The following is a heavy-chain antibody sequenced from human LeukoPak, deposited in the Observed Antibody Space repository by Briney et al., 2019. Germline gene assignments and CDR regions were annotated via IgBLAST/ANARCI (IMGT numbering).Heavy chain of an antibody. CDR1: GFRFSDYY. Sequence: GGSLRLSCAASGFRFSDYYMSWIRQAPGKGLEWVSHISNSGNTIYYADSVKGRLTISRDNAKNSLYLQMNSLRAEDTAVYYCARDRSGGFYNWFDPWGQGTLVTVSS. J-gene: IGHJ5*02. CDR2: ISNSGNTI. CDR3: ARDRSGGFYNWFDP. D-gene: IGHD2-15*01. V-gene: IGHV3-11*04.